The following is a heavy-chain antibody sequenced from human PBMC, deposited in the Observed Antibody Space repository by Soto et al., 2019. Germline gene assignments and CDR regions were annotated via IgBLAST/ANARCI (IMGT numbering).Heavy chain of an antibody. CDR2: INPSGGST. CDR1: GYTFTSYY. Sequence: ASVKVSCKASGYTFTSYYMHWVRQAPGQGLEWMGIINPSGGSTSYAQKFQGRVTMTRDTSTSTVYMELSSLRSEDTAVYYCARDKVVGDYDHYYYYGMDVWGQGTTVTVSS. CDR3: ARDKVVGDYDHYYYYGMDV. V-gene: IGHV1-46*01. J-gene: IGHJ6*02. D-gene: IGHD4-17*01.